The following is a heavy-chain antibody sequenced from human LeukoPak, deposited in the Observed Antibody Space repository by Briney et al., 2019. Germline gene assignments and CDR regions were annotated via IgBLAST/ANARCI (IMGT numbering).Heavy chain of an antibody. J-gene: IGHJ4*02. D-gene: IGHD6-19*01. V-gene: IGHV1-69*13. CDR1: GGTLSSYA. CDR3: ATRGSSGWYYFDY. Sequence: SVKVSCTASGGTLSSYAISWVRQAPGQGLEWMGGIIPIFGTANYAQKFQGRVTITADESTSTAYMELSSLRSEDTAVYYCATRGSSGWYYFDYWGQGTLVTVSS. CDR2: IIPIFGTA.